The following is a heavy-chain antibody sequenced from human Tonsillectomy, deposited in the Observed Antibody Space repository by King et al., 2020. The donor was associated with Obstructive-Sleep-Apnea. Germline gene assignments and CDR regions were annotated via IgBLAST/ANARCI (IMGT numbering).Heavy chain of an antibody. D-gene: IGHD3-22*01. V-gene: IGHV3-20*01. CDR3: ARGGYYDSSGYYYNADNWFDP. Sequence: VQLVESGGGVVRPGGSLRLSCAASGFTFDDYGMSWVRQAPGKGLEWVSGINWNGGSTGYADSVKGRFTITRDNAKNSLYLQMNSLRAEDTALYHCARGGYYDSSGYYYNADNWFDPWGQGTLVTVSS. CDR2: INWNGGST. J-gene: IGHJ5*02. CDR1: GFTFDDYG.